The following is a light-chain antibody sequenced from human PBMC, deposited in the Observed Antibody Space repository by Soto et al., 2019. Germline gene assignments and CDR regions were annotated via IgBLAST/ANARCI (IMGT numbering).Light chain of an antibody. CDR2: GAS. CDR3: QQRSSWPLT. CDR1: QSVSSN. J-gene: IGKJ4*01. V-gene: IGKV3-15*01. Sequence: EIVMTQSPATLSVSPGERATLSCRASQSVSSNLAWYQQIPGQAPRLLIYGASTRATGIPVRFSGSGSETEFTLTISSLEPEDFAVYYCQQRSSWPLTFGGGTRVE.